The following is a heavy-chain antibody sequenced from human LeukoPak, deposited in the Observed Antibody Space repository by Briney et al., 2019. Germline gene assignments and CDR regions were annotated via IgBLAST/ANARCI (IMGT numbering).Heavy chain of an antibody. Sequence: GGSLRLSYAASGFTFSSYSMNWVRQAPGKGLEWVSSISSSSYIYYADSVKGRFTISRDNAKNSLYLQMNSLRAEDTAVYYCARDSYSSSSQYYYYYGMDVWGQGTTVTVSS. CDR1: GFTFSSYS. J-gene: IGHJ6*02. CDR3: ARDSYSSSSQYYYYYGMDV. D-gene: IGHD6-6*01. V-gene: IGHV3-21*01. CDR2: ISSSSYI.